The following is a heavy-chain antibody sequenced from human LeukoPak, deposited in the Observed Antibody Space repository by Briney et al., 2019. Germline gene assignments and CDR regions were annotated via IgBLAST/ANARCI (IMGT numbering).Heavy chain of an antibody. CDR2: ISYDGSNK. J-gene: IGHJ3*02. Sequence: PGGSLRLSCAASGFTFSSYAMHWVRQAPGKGLEWVAVISYDGSNKYYADSVKGRFTISRDNSKNTLYLQMNSLRAEDTAVYYCARCGTREYCGDAFGIWGQGTMIAVSS. D-gene: IGHD2-8*02. V-gene: IGHV3-30-3*01. CDR1: GFTFSSYA. CDR3: ARCGTREYCGDAFGI.